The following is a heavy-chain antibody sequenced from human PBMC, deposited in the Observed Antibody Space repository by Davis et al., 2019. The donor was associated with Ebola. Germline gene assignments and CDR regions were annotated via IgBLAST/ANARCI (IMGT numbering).Heavy chain of an antibody. CDR2: INHSGST. CDR3: ASPLEGY. J-gene: IGHJ4*02. CDR1: GGSFSGYY. Sequence: MPSETLSLTCAVYGGSFSGYYWSWIRQPPGKGLEWIGEINHSGSTNYNPSLKSRVTISVDTSKNQFSLKLSSVTAADTAVYYCASPLEGYWGQGTLVTVSS. V-gene: IGHV4-34*01. D-gene: IGHD3-3*02.